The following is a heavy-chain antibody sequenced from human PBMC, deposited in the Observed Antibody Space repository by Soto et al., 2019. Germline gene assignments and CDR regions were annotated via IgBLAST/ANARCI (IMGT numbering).Heavy chain of an antibody. V-gene: IGHV1-45*02. J-gene: IGHJ4*02. CDR1: GNTFSYRY. CDR2: MAPFTGAV. CDR3: ASGVAGSGPITWELPDH. Sequence: QMQLVQSGAEAPKTGSSVTVSCQALGNTFSYRYLHWVRQTPGQALEWMGWMAPFTGAVHYAQKFPKRVTLSRVRSINRAYMRMSSPRSEDPAIYFCASGVAGSGPITWELPDHWGQGTLVTVSS. D-gene: IGHD1-26*01.